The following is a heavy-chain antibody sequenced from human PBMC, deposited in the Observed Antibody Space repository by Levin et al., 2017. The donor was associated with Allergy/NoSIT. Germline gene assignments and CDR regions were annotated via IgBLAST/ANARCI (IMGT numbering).Heavy chain of an antibody. Sequence: HTGGSLRLSCAASGFTFSSYSMNWVRQAPGKGLEWVSYISSSSSTIYYADSVKGRFTISRDNAKNSLYLQMNSLRDEDTAVYYCARDAGGGYDYGYYFDYWGQGTLVTVSS. J-gene: IGHJ4*02. CDR3: ARDAGGGYDYGYYFDY. D-gene: IGHD5-12*01. CDR2: ISSSSSTI. CDR1: GFTFSSYS. V-gene: IGHV3-48*02.